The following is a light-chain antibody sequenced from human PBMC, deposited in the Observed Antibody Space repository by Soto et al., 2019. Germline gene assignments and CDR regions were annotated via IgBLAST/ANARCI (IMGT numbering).Light chain of an antibody. CDR2: DNN. CDR3: GTWDSSLSDVV. J-gene: IGLJ2*01. Sequence: QSVLTQPPSVSAAPGQTVTISCSGSNSNIGNNYVSWYQQLPGTAPKLLIYDNNKRPSGIPDRFSGSKSGTSATLGITGLQTGDEADYYCGTWDSSLSDVVFGGGTQLTVL. V-gene: IGLV1-51*01. CDR1: NSNIGNNY.